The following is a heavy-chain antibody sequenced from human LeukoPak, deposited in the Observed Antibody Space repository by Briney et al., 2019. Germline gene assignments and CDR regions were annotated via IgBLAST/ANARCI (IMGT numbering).Heavy chain of an antibody. CDR1: GFTFNRYA. V-gene: IGHV3-30-3*01. J-gene: IGHJ4*02. CDR3: ARDRNLDS. CDR2: ISYDGSNK. Sequence: GGSLRLSCAASGFTFNRYAIHWVRQAPGTGLEWVAFISYDGSNKYFAISVKGRFTISRDNSKNTVYLQMDGLRAEDTAVYYCARDRNLDSWGQGTLVTVSS.